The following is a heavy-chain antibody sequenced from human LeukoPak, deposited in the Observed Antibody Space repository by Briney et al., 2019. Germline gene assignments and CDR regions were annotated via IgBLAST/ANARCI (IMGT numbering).Heavy chain of an antibody. CDR2: IYYSGST. CDR1: GGSISSYY. CDR3: ARGITMVRGVIEPYHFDY. J-gene: IGHJ4*02. D-gene: IGHD3-10*01. V-gene: IGHV4-59*12. Sequence: SETLSLTCTVSGGSISSYYWSWIRQPPGKGLEWIGYIYYSGSTNYNPSLKSRVTISVDTSKNQFSLKLSSVTAADTAAYYCARGITMVRGVIEPYHFDYWGQGTLVTVSS.